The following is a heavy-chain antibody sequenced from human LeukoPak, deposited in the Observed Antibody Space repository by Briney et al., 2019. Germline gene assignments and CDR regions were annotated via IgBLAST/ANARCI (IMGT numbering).Heavy chain of an antibody. V-gene: IGHV4-59*01. CDR2: IYYIGTT. CDR1: GVSISSYY. CDR3: ARDRYIYGSEDRFDY. J-gene: IGHJ4*02. Sequence: SETLSLTCTVPGVSISSYYWSWIRQPPGKGLEWIGCIYYIGTTNYNPSLKSRVTISVDTSKNQFSLKLSSVTAADTAVYYCARDRYIYGSEDRFDYWGQGTLVTVSS. D-gene: IGHD5-18*01.